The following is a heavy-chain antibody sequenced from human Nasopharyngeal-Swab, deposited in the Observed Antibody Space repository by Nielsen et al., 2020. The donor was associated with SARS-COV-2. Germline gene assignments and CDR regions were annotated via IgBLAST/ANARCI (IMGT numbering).Heavy chain of an antibody. V-gene: IGHV4-34*01. CDR3: AGHPEDFDY. CDR1: GGSISDYH. J-gene: IGHJ4*02. CDR2: MKPTGRT. Sequence: SETLSLTCVVSGGSISDYHWSWIRQPPGKGLEWMGEMKPTGRTNYNPSLKSRITISVDTSKNQFLLKLSSVTAADTAVYYCAGHPEDFDYWGQGTLVTVSS.